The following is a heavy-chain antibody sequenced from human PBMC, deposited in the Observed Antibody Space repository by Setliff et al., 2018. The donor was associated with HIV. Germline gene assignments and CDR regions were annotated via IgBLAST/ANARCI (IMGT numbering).Heavy chain of an antibody. CDR1: GGTFSSYA. V-gene: IGHV1-2*02. CDR3: GRDEPKNTEAAPGY. D-gene: IGHD6-6*01. Sequence: GASVKVSCKASGGTFSSYAISWVRQAPGQGLEWMGGIIPNNGDTTIPQRFQGRVTMTSDTSINTAYMELSRLRSDDTAVYYCGRDEPKNTEAAPGYWGQGTLVTVSS. CDR2: IIPNNGDT. J-gene: IGHJ4*02.